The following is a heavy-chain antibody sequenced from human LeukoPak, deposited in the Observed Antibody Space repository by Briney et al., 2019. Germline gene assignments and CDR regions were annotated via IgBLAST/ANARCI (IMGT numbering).Heavy chain of an antibody. V-gene: IGHV3-23*01. CDR1: GFTFSTST. CDR3: EPPLQFLQS. J-gene: IGHJ5*02. D-gene: IGHD3-3*01. CDR2: INSSGGST. Sequence: GGSLRLSCATSGFTFSTSTMTWVRQAPGKGLEWVSTINSSGGSTYYALSVRGRFTTSRDNSKNTLYLHMNNLRAEDTAVYYCEPPLQFLQSWGLGTLVIVSS.